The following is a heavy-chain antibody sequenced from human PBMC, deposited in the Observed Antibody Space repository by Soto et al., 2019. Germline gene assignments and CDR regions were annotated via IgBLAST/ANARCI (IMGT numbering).Heavy chain of an antibody. Sequence: SLRLSCAASGFTVSGNFMSWVRQAPGKGLEWVSIIYTGDTTYYADSVKGRFTISRDNSKNTLYLQMNSLRAEDSAVYYCASRFSSSWSALDYWGRGTLVTVSS. CDR2: IYTGDTT. J-gene: IGHJ4*02. D-gene: IGHD6-13*01. CDR3: ASRFSSSWSALDY. V-gene: IGHV3-53*01. CDR1: GFTVSGNF.